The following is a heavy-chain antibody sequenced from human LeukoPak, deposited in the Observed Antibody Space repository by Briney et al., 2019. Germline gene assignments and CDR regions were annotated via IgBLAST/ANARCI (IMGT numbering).Heavy chain of an antibody. J-gene: IGHJ4*02. D-gene: IGHD2-21*02. CDR3: VKDRMTSDY. CDR2: ISGGGGAT. CDR1: GFTFSSYA. V-gene: IGHV3-23*01. Sequence: PGGSLRLSCAASGFTFSSYAMNWVRQAPGKGLDWVSGISGGGGATYYADSVKGRFTIPRDNSKNTLYLQMNSLRAEDTAVYYCVKDRMTSDYWGQGTLVTVSS.